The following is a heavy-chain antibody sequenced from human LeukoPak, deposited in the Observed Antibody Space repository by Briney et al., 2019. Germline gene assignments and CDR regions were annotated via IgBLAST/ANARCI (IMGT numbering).Heavy chain of an antibody. CDR3: ATRSEPFDY. CDR2: ISYDGSNK. Sequence: GGSLRLSCAASGFTFSSYGMHWVRQAPGKGLEWVAVISYDGSNKYYADSVKGRFTISRDNAKNSLYLQMNSLRAEDTAVYYCATRSEPFDYWGQGTLVTVSS. J-gene: IGHJ4*02. CDR1: GFTFSSYG. V-gene: IGHV3-30*03.